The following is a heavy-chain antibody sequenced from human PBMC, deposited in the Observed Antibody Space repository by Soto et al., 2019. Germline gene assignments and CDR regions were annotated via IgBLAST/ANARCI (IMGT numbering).Heavy chain of an antibody. CDR2: IKSKTDGGTT. CDR3: TTDPWGNSGFDY. J-gene: IGHJ4*01. CDR1: GLTFTNAW. V-gene: IGHV3-15*01. D-gene: IGHD6-19*01. Sequence: AGGSLRLCCVASGLTFTNAWMSWVRQAPGKGLECVGRIKSKTDGGTTDYAAPVSGRFTISRDDSRNTLYLQMNSLKTEDTAVYYCTTDPWGNSGFDYWGQGTLVTVSS.